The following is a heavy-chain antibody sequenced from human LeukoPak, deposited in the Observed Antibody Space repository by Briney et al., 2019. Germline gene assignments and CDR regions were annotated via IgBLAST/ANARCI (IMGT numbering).Heavy chain of an antibody. CDR3: ARSSDGSWDY. V-gene: IGHV3-53*01. CDR2: IYSGSTT. J-gene: IGHJ4*02. Sequence: GGSLRLSCAASGFTVISNYMSWVRQAPGKGLEWVSIIYSGSTTYYSDSVKGRFTISRDTSKNTLYLQMNSLRAEDTAVYYCARSSDGSWDYWGQGALVTVSS. D-gene: IGHD2-15*01. CDR1: GFTVISNY.